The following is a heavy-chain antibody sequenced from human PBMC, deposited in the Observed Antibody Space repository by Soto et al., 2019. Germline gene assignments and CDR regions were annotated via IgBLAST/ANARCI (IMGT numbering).Heavy chain of an antibody. Sequence: EVQLVESGGGLVQPGRSLRLSCAASGFTFDDYAMHWVRQTPGKGLEWDSGISWNSGSIGYADSVKGRFTISRDNAKNSLYLQMNSLRAEDTALYHCAKLAPATWGQGTLVTVSS. CDR1: GFTFDDYA. J-gene: IGHJ5*02. CDR3: AKLAPAT. D-gene: IGHD2-2*01. CDR2: ISWNSGSI. V-gene: IGHV3-9*01.